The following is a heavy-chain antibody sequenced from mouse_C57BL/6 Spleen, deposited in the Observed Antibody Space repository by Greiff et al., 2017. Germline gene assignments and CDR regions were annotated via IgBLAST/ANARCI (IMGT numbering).Heavy chain of an antibody. J-gene: IGHJ3*01. V-gene: IGHV1-53*01. D-gene: IGHD2-4*01. CDR3: ARSYYDYDGFAY. CDR1: GYTFTSYW. Sequence: QVQLKQPGTELVKPGASVKLSCKASGYTFTSYWMHWVKQRPGQGLEWIGNINPSNGGTNYNEKFKSKATLTVDKSSSTAYMQLSSLKSEDSAVYYCARSYYDYDGFAYWGQGTLVTVSA. CDR2: INPSNGGT.